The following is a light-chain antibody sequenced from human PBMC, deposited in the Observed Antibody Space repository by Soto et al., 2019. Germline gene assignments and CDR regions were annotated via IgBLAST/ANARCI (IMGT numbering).Light chain of an antibody. J-gene: IGLJ1*01. V-gene: IGLV2-11*01. CDR1: SSDVGGCDY. Sequence: QSALTQPRSVSGSPGQSVAISCTGTSSDVGGCDYVSWYQQHPGKAPNVIIFDVSKRPSGVPDRFSGSKSGNTASLTISGLQAEDEADYYCCSYAGGPYVFGTGTKVTVL. CDR2: DVS. CDR3: CSYAGGPYV.